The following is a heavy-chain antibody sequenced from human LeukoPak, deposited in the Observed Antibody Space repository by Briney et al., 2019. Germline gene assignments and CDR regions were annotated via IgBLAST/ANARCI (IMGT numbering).Heavy chain of an antibody. J-gene: IGHJ4*02. CDR1: GFTFSNYA. D-gene: IGHD6-13*01. V-gene: IGHV3-23*01. Sequence: GGSLRLSCAATGFTFSNYAMSWVRQAPGKGLEWVSTISGSGGSTYYADSVKGRFTISRDNSKNTLYVQMNSLRAEDTAVYYCAKGPTAAGTFRGDYWGQGTLVTVSS. CDR2: ISGSGGST. CDR3: AKGPTAAGTFRGDY.